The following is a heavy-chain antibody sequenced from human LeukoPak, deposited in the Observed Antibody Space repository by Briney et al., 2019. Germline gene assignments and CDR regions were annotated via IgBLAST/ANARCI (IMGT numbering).Heavy chain of an antibody. Sequence: SETLSLTCTVSGYSISSGYYWGWIRQPPGKGLEWIGSIYHSGSTYYNPSLKSRVTISVDTSKNQFSLKLSSVTAADTAVCYCARDIGMTTVSPFDYWGQGTLVTVSS. CDR2: IYHSGST. V-gene: IGHV4-38-2*02. D-gene: IGHD4-17*01. J-gene: IGHJ4*02. CDR1: GYSISSGYY. CDR3: ARDIGMTTVSPFDY.